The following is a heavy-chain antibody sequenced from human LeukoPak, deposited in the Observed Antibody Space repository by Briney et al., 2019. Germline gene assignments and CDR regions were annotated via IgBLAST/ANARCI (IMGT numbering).Heavy chain of an antibody. CDR3: ARLTSGHFDY. J-gene: IGHJ4*02. Sequence: SETLSLTCAVSAGSISSSNWWSGVRQPPGKGLEWIGEIYHSGSTNYNPSLKSRVTISVDTSKNQLSLKLSSVTAADTAVYYCARLTSGHFDYWGQGTLVTVSS. CDR2: IYHSGST. CDR1: AGSISSSNW. D-gene: IGHD3-10*01. V-gene: IGHV4-4*02.